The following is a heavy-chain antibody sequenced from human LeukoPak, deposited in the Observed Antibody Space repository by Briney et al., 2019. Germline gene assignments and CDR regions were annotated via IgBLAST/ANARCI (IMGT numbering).Heavy chain of an antibody. CDR1: GFPFDDYG. J-gene: IGHJ4*02. D-gene: IGHD6-25*01. CDR3: ARGLPGHTSALGY. Sequence: GGSLRLSCAASGFPFDDYGMLWVRQAPGKGLEWVSFISWHGETTYYSDSVKGRFTISRDNAKNTVYVQMNSLRAEDTAVYYCARGLPGHTSALGYWGQGTLVTVSS. V-gene: IGHV3-43D*03. CDR2: ISWHGETT.